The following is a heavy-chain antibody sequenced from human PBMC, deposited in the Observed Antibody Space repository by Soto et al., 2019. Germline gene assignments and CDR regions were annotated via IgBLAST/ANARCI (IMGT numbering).Heavy chain of an antibody. J-gene: IGHJ5*02. Sequence: QVQLVQSGAEEKKPGASVKVSCKASGYTFTSYAMHWVRQAPGQRLEWMGWINAGNGNTKYSQKFQGRVTITRDTSASTAYMALSSLRSEDTAVYYCARSTVQRHNWFDPWGQGTLVTVSS. CDR1: GYTFTSYA. D-gene: IGHD5-18*01. CDR3: ARSTVQRHNWFDP. V-gene: IGHV1-3*05. CDR2: INAGNGNT.